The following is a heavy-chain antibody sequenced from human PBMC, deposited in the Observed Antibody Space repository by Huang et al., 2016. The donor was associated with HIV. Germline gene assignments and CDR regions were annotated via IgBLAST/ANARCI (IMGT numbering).Heavy chain of an antibody. J-gene: IGHJ4*02. CDR3: ARAPATHSVFFY. D-gene: IGHD3-3*01. CDR1: GDSIRSGGYY. V-gene: IGHV4-30-4*08. CDR2: IYYSGSR. Sequence: QVQLQESGPGLVKPSQTLSLTCTVSGDSIRSGGYYWTWIRQSPAKGLEWIGYIYYSGSRDYNPSLKRRVSSSIDAFKNRVSLKLKSVTVADTAVYYCARAPATHSVFFYWGQGTLVTVSA.